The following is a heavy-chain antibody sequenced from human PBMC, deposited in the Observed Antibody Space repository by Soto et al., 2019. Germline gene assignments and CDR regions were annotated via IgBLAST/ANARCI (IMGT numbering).Heavy chain of an antibody. Sequence: SETLSLTCAVSGDSVTRSNWWSWVRQSPGKGLEWIGEINHSGSTNYNPSLKSRVTISVDTSKNQFSLKLSSVTAADTAVYYCARLALLWFGELYDYYYGMDVWGQGTTVTVSS. CDR1: GDSVTRSNW. CDR2: INHSGST. D-gene: IGHD3-10*01. V-gene: IGHV4-4*02. CDR3: ARLALLWFGELYDYYYGMDV. J-gene: IGHJ6*02.